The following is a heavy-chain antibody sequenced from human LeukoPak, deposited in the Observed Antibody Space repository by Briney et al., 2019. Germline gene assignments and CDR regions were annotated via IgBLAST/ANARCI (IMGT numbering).Heavy chain of an antibody. J-gene: IGHJ5*01. CDR1: GFTFSSYG. D-gene: IGHD3-10*01. Sequence: GGSLRLSCAASGFTFSSYGMHWVRQAPGKGLEWVSVIYSGGSTYYADSVKGRFTISRDNSKNTLYLQMNSLRAEDTAVYYCARGRLGVRGADSWGQGTLVTVSS. CDR2: IYSGGST. V-gene: IGHV3-66*01. CDR3: ARGRLGVRGADS.